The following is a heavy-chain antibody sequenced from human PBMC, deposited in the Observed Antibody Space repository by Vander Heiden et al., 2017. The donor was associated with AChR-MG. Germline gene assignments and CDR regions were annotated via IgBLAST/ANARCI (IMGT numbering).Heavy chain of an antibody. J-gene: IGHJ3*02. CDR1: GFTFSSYG. Sequence: QAHLVESGGGVVQPGKSLTLSCAASGFTFSSYGIHWVRQAPGKGLEWVAFRSHDGSDKYYVDSVKGRFTTSRDNSKNTLYLQINSLRAEDAAVYYCVKEGFDIWGQGTMVTVSS. V-gene: IGHV3-30*18. CDR3: VKEGFDI. CDR2: RSHDGSDK.